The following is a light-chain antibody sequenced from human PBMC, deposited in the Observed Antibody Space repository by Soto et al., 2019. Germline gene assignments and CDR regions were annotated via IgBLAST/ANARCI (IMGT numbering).Light chain of an antibody. CDR1: GSDIAVYDF. V-gene: IGLV2-8*01. Sequence: QSALTQPPSASGSPGQSVTISCAGTGSDIAVYDFVSWYQQHPDKAPKLIIYAVYKRPSGVPDRFSASKSGNTASLTVSGLQAEDEADYYCSSFAGDNTLVFGGGTKLTVL. CDR2: AVY. J-gene: IGLJ2*01. CDR3: SSFAGDNTLV.